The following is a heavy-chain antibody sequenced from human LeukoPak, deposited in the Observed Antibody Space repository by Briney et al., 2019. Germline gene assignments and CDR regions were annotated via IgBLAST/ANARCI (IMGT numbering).Heavy chain of an antibody. CDR1: GFTFSSYS. CDR3: ARGITMVRGVFH. J-gene: IGHJ4*02. D-gene: IGHD3-10*01. CDR2: ISSSSSYI. Sequence: GGSLRLSCAASGFTFSSYSMNWVRQAPGKGLEWVSSISSSSSYIYYADSVKGRFTISRDNAKNSLYLQMNSLRAEDTAVYYCARGITMVRGVFHWGQGTLVTVSS. V-gene: IGHV3-21*01.